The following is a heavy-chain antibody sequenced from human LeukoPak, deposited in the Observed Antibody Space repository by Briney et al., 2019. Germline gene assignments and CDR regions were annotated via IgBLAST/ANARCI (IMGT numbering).Heavy chain of an antibody. J-gene: IGHJ3*02. CDR2: TYCRSKWYN. D-gene: IGHD2-21*02. CDR1: GDRISNSNDA. Sequence: SQTLSLTCVISGDRISNSNDAWNWIRHSPSRGLEGLGSTYCRSKWYNDYAVAVKSRITIKQNTSKNQFSLQLNSVTPEDTAVYYCAKTTVVATAVDKYDVFDTWGQGTMVTVSS. CDR3: AKTTVVATAVDKYDVFDT. V-gene: IGHV6-1*01.